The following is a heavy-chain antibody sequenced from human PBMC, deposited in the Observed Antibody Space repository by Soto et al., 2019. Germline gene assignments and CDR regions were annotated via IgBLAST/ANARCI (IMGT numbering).Heavy chain of an antibody. Sequence: SETLSLTCAVYGGSFSGYYWSWIRQPPGKGLEWIGYIYYSGSTNYNPSLKSRVTISVDTSKNQFSLKLSSVTAADTAVYYCARGVPYDSSGYYYYSHFDYWGQGTLVTVSS. J-gene: IGHJ4*02. CDR2: IYYSGST. D-gene: IGHD3-22*01. CDR1: GGSFSGYY. CDR3: ARGVPYDSSGYYYYSHFDY. V-gene: IGHV4-59*01.